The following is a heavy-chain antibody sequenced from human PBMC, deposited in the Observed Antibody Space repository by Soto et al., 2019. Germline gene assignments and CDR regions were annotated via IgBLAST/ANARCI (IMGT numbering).Heavy chain of an antibody. CDR2: IWYHGVDK. Sequence: QVQLVESGGGVVQPERSLRLSCAASGFTFSRQAMHWVRQAPGRGREWVAVIWYHGVDKYYADSVKGRFTISRDNSKNTVYLQMNSLRGEDTAVYYCATRFLGLGTGGNCPLDSWGQGSLVTVSS. J-gene: IGHJ4*02. CDR1: GFTFSRQA. V-gene: IGHV3-33*01. CDR3: ATRFLGLGTGGNCPLDS. D-gene: IGHD2-15*01.